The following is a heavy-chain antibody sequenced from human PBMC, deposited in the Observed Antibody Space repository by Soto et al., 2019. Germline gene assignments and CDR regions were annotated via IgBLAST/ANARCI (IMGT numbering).Heavy chain of an antibody. D-gene: IGHD3-9*01. CDR3: AKFQRYFDRTGYLDA. J-gene: IGHJ5*02. V-gene: IGHV5-51*01. CDR2: IYPGDSDT. CDR1: GFGFDITW. Sequence: XDSLTISCKGSGFGFDITWLALLRQVPGKGLEWVGIIYPGDSDTRYSPSLEGRVTLSVDKSITTAYLHLTSLKESDTGTYYCAKFQRYFDRTGYLDAWGQGTPVTVSS.